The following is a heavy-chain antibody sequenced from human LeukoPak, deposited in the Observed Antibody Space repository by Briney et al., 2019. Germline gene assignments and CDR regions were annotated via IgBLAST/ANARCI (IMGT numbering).Heavy chain of an antibody. CDR1: GFTFSSYA. CDR2: ISGSGGST. CDR3: AKRIAVAYYYYMDV. J-gene: IGHJ6*03. Sequence: PGGSLRLSCAASGFTFSSYAMSWVRQAPGKGLEWVSAISGSGGSTYYADSVKGRFTISRDNSKNTLYRQMNSLRAEDTAVYYCAKRIAVAYYYYMDVWGKGTTVTVSS. D-gene: IGHD6-19*01. V-gene: IGHV3-23*01.